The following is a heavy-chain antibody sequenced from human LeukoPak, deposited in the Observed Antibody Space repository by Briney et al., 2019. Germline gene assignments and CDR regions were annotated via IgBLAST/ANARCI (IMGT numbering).Heavy chain of an antibody. J-gene: IGHJ4*02. Sequence: PSETLSLTCTVSGSISGYYWSWIRQPPGKGLEWIGYIYTSGSTNYNPSLESRVTISVDTSKNQFSLKLSSVTAADTAVYYCARAPFGYYDSSGYSHFDYWGQGTLVTVSS. CDR2: IYTSGST. D-gene: IGHD3-22*01. CDR3: ARAPFGYYDSSGYSHFDY. V-gene: IGHV4-4*09. CDR1: GSISGYY.